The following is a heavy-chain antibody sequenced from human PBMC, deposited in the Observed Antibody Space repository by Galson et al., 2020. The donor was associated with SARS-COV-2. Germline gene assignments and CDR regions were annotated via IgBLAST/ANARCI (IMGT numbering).Heavy chain of an antibody. CDR2: IYPGDSDT. Sequence: HGESLKISCKGSGYIFTDYWIGWVRQMPGKGLEWMGIIYPGDSDTRYSPSFQGQVSISADKSISTAYLQWSSLKASDTAMYYCARTPYDILTGYPADYWGQGTLVTVSS. D-gene: IGHD3-9*01. CDR1: GYIFTDYW. J-gene: IGHJ4*02. CDR3: ARTPYDILTGYPADY. V-gene: IGHV5-51*01.